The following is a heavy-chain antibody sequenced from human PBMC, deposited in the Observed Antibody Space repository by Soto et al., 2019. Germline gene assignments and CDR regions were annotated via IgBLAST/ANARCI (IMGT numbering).Heavy chain of an antibody. V-gene: IGHV3-15*01. J-gene: IGHJ6*04. CDR1: RFTFSNAW. CDR2: IKSKTDGGTT. CDR3: TTDNCSGGRCTGWDV. D-gene: IGHD2-15*01. Sequence: EVQLVESGGGLVKPGGSLRLSCAASRFTFSNAWMSWVRQAPGEGLEWVGRIKSKTDGGTTDYAAPVKGRFSISRNDSKDALFLQMDSLKPEDTAVYYCTTDNCSGGRCTGWDVCGKGTTVTVSS.